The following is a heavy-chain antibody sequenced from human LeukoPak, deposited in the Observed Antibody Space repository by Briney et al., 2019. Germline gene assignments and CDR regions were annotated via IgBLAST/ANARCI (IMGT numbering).Heavy chain of an antibody. D-gene: IGHD4-23*01. CDR3: ARAPDYGGNSYYYYMDV. CDR1: GYTFTSYD. J-gene: IGHJ6*03. CDR2: MNPNSGNT. V-gene: IGHV1-8*03. Sequence: GASVKVSCKASGYTFTSYDINWVRQATGQGLEWMGWMNPNSGNTGYAQKFQGRVTITRNTSISTAYMELSSLRSEDTAVYYCARAPDYGGNSYYYYMDVWGKGTTVTVSS.